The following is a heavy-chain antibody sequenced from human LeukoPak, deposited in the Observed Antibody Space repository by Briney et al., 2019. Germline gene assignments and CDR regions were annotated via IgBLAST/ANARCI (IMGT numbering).Heavy chain of an antibody. V-gene: IGHV1-69*04. CDR2: IIPILGIA. J-gene: IGHJ5*02. CDR1: GYTFTGYY. CDR3: ARDRNLEGIALSNWFDP. D-gene: IGHD6-13*01. Sequence: SVKVSCKASGYTFTGYYMHWVRQAPGQGLEWMGRIIPILGIANYAQKFQGRVTITADKSTSTAYMELSSLRSEDTAVYYCARDRNLEGIALSNWFDPWGQGTLVTVSS.